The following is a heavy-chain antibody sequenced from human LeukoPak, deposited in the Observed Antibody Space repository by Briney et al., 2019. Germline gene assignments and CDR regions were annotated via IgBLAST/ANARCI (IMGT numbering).Heavy chain of an antibody. CDR2: ISSSSSYI. CDR1: GFTFSSYS. V-gene: IGHV3-21*01. J-gene: IGHJ4*02. CDR3: ASFNTYSSGWYDY. D-gene: IGHD6-19*01. Sequence: GGSLRLSCAASGFTFSSYSMNWVRQAPGKGLEWVSSISSSSSYIYYADSVKGRFTISRDNAKKSLYLQMNSLRAEDTAVYYCASFNTYSSGWYDYWGQGTLVTVSS.